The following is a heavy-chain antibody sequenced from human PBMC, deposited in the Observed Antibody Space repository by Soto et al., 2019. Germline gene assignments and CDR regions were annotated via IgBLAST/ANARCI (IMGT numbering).Heavy chain of an antibody. V-gene: IGHV3-23*01. CDR1: GFTFSSYT. Sequence: EVQLLESGGGLVQPGGSLRLSCAASGFTFSSYTMSWVRQAPGKGLEWVSTISGRGGTTYYADSVKGRFTISRDNSKNTLYLQINSLRAQDTAVYYCATDRYDSSGYFFNDYWGQGTLVTVSS. D-gene: IGHD3-22*01. CDR3: ATDRYDSSGYFFNDY. CDR2: ISGRGGTT. J-gene: IGHJ4*02.